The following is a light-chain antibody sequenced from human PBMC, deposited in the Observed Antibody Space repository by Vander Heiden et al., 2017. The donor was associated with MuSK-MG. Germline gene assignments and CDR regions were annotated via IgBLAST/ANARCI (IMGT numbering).Light chain of an antibody. CDR2: DTD. Sequence: QSVMTQPPSVSAAPGPKVTISCPPNIWHGYVSWYQQLPGTGPKLLIYDTDKRPSGIPDRFSGSKSATSATLDITGLQTADEAEYYCGTWHNGLSAYVFGTGTKVTVL. V-gene: IGLV1-51*01. J-gene: IGLJ1*01. CDR1: NIWHGY. CDR3: GTWHNGLSAYV.